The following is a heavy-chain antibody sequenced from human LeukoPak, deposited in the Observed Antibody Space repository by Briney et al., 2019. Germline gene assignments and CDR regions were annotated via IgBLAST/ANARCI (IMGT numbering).Heavy chain of an antibody. CDR3: AREGSFRGRFFDY. CDR1: GYTFSTYA. V-gene: IGHV1-3*01. CDR2: INAGNGNT. Sequence: ASVKVSCKASGYTFSTYAMHWVRQAPGQRLECIGWINAGNGNTEYSQKFQGRVTITRDTSASTAYMELSSLRSEDTAVYYCAREGSFRGRFFDYWGQGTLVTVSS. J-gene: IGHJ4*02. D-gene: IGHD3-10*01.